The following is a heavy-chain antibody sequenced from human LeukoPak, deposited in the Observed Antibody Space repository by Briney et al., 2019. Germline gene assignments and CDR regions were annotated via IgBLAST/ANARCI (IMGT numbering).Heavy chain of an antibody. CDR3: ARLVVITTFDWFDP. V-gene: IGHV4-4*07. J-gene: IGHJ5*02. Sequence: PSETLSLTCTVSGGSISSYYWSWIRQPAGKGLEWIGRIYTSGSTNYNPSLKSRVTMSVDTSKNQFSPKLTSVTAADTAVYYCARLVVITTFDWFDPWGQGTLVTVSS. CDR2: IYTSGST. CDR1: GGSISSYY. D-gene: IGHD3-22*01.